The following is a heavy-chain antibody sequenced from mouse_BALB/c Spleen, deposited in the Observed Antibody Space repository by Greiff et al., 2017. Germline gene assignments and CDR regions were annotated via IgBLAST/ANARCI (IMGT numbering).Heavy chain of an antibody. D-gene: IGHD2-14*01. CDR1: GFTFSSYA. Sequence: DVKLVESGGGLVKPGGSLKLSCAASGFTFSSYAMSWVRQTPEKRLEWVATISDGGSYTYYPDSVKGRFTISRDNAKNNLYLQMSSLKSEDTAMYYCASRYLYAMDYWGQGTSVTVSS. CDR3: ASRYLYAMDY. CDR2: ISDGGSYT. V-gene: IGHV5-4*03. J-gene: IGHJ4*01.